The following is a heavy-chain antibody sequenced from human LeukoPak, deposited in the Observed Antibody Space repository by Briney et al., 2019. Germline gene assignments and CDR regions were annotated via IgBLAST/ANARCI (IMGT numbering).Heavy chain of an antibody. Sequence: SETLSLTCTVSGGSISSCGYYWSWIRQPPGKGLEWIGYIYHSGSTYYNPSLKSRVTISVDRSKNQFSLKLSSVTAADTAVYYCAREVAAARCAFDIWGQGTMVTVSS. CDR1: GGSISSCGYY. V-gene: IGHV4-30-2*01. CDR2: IYHSGST. D-gene: IGHD6-13*01. CDR3: AREVAAARCAFDI. J-gene: IGHJ3*02.